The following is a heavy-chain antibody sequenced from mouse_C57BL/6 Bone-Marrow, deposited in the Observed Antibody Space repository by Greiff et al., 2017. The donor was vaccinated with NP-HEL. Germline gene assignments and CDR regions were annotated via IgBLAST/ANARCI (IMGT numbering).Heavy chain of an antibody. CDR2: ISGGGGNT. D-gene: IGHD1-1*01. V-gene: IGHV5-9*01. J-gene: IGHJ1*03. CDR3: ARPDGSSLYWYFDV. Sequence: EVMLVESGGGLVKPGGSLKLSCAASGFTFSSYTMSWVRQTPEKRLEWVATISGGGGNTYYPDSVQGRFTISRDNAKNTLYLQMSSLRSEDTALYYCARPDGSSLYWYFDVWGTGTTVTVSS. CDR1: GFTFSSYT.